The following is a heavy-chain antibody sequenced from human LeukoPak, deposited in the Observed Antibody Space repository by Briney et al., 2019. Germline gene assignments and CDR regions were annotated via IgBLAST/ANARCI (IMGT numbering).Heavy chain of an antibody. J-gene: IGHJ4*02. D-gene: IGHD5-24*01. Sequence: ASVKVSCKASGYTFTGYYMHWVRQAPGQGLEWMGWINPNSGGTNYAQKFQGRVTMTRDTSISTAYMELSRLRSDDTAGYYCARDLEMATSYYFDYWGQGTLVTVSS. CDR2: INPNSGGT. V-gene: IGHV1-2*02. CDR1: GYTFTGYY. CDR3: ARDLEMATSYYFDY.